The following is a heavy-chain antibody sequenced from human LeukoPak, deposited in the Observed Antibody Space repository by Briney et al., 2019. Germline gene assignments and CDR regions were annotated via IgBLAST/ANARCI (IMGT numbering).Heavy chain of an antibody. J-gene: IGHJ5*02. CDR2: ISSSGSTI. Sequence: PGGSLRLSCAASGFTFSDYYMSWIRQAPGKGLEWVSYISSSGSTIYYADSVKGRFTISRDNAKNSLYLQMNSLRAEDTAVYYCARDSLSYYYDSSGYGWFDPWGQGTLVTVSS. CDR3: ARDSLSYYYDSSGYGWFDP. CDR1: GFTFSDYY. V-gene: IGHV3-11*04. D-gene: IGHD3-22*01.